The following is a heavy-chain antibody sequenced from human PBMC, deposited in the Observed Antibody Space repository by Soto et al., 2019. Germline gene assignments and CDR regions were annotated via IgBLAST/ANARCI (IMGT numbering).Heavy chain of an antibody. CDR3: ARVSELELLSAFDI. CDR1: GYTFTGYY. V-gene: IGHV1-2*02. D-gene: IGHD1-7*01. J-gene: IGHJ3*02. CDR2: INPNSGGT. Sequence: ASVKVSCKASGYTFTGYYMHWVRQAPGQGLEWMGWINPNSGGTNYAQKFQGRVTMTRDTSISTAYMELSRLRSDDTAVYYCARVSELELLSAFDIWGQGTMVTVSS.